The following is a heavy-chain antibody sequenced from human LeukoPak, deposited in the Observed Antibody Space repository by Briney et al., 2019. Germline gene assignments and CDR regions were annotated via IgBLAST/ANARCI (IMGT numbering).Heavy chain of an antibody. J-gene: IGHJ4*02. CDR1: GFXFSSYS. CDR3: ARVYSIAANYCDY. V-gene: IGHV3-48*02. CDR2: IGSSSSTI. Sequence: GGSLRLSCAASGFXFSSYSMNWVRRAPGKGLEWVSYIGSSSSTIFYADSVKGRFTISRDNAKNSLYLQMNSLRDEDTAVYYCARVYSIAANYCDYWGQGTLVTVSS. D-gene: IGHD6-13*01.